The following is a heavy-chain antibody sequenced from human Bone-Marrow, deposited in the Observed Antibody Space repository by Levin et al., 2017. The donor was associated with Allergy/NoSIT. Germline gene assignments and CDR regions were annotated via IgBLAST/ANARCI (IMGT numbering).Heavy chain of an antibody. D-gene: IGHD4-17*01. CDR1: GRSITRGGY. V-gene: IGHV4-31*03. Sequence: SETLSLTCTVSGRSITRGGYWNWVRQHPGKGLEWIGYIYNSGNPHYNPSLKSRVTISLDTSKNQFFLRLSSVTAEDTAIYYCARDDSGDYGDYGDSYYYGMDVWGQGTMVTVSS. CDR3: ARDDSGDYGDYGDSYYYGMDV. J-gene: IGHJ6*02. CDR2: IYNSGNP.